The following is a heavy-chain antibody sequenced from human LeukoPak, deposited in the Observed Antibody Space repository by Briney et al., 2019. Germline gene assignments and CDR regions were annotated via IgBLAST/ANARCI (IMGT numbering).Heavy chain of an antibody. Sequence: GGSLRLSCAASGFTFSSYAMHWVRQAPGKGLEYVSGINSNGGSTYYTNSVKGRFTISRDNSKNTLYLQMGSLRAEDMAVYYCASLAVAARRLYYYYYYMDVWGKGTTVTVSS. CDR1: GFTFSSYA. D-gene: IGHD6-19*01. CDR2: INSNGGST. CDR3: ASLAVAARRLYYYYYYMDV. V-gene: IGHV3-64*01. J-gene: IGHJ6*03.